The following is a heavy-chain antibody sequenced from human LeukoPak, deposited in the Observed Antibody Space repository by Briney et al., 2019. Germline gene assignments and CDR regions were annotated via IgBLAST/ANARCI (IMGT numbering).Heavy chain of an antibody. Sequence: ASETLSLTCAVYGGSFSGYYWSWIRQPPGKGLEWIGEINHSGSTNYNPSLKSRVTISVDTSENQFSLKLSSVTAADTAVYYCARGGTGGRFRPVYYYMDVWGKGTTVTVSS. CDR1: GGSFSGYY. D-gene: IGHD1/OR15-1a*01. CDR2: INHSGST. J-gene: IGHJ6*03. V-gene: IGHV4-34*01. CDR3: ARGGTGGRFRPVYYYMDV.